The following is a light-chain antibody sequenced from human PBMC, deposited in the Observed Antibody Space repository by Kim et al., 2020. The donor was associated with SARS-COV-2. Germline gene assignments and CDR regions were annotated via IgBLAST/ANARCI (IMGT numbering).Light chain of an antibody. J-gene: IGLJ2*01. Sequence: QSVLTQPPSVSGTPGQRATISCSGTTANVGTNNVYWFQQIPGKAPKVLIYRTTQRPSGVPDRFSGSKSGTSATLAISGLRPEDEADYYCSSWDGSLSVVVFGGGTKLTVL. CDR2: RTT. CDR1: TANVGTNN. V-gene: IGLV1-47*01. CDR3: SSWDGSLSVVV.